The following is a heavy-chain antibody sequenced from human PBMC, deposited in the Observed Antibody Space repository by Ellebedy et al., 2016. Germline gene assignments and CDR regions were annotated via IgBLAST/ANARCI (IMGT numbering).Heavy chain of an antibody. D-gene: IGHD3-10*01. Sequence: ASVKVSXXASGYTFTTFSITWVRQVPGQGLEWMGFVNTFSGNTKFAQKFQGRVSKTTDSSTHTAYMDLRSLRSDDTAMYYCAKTSGWGYGENWGQGTLVTVSS. CDR1: GYTFTTFS. CDR2: VNTFSGNT. J-gene: IGHJ4*02. CDR3: AKTSGWGYGEN. V-gene: IGHV1-18*04.